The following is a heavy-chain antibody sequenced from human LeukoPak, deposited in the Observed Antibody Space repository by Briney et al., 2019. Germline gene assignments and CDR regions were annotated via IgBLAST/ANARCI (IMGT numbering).Heavy chain of an antibody. J-gene: IGHJ4*02. D-gene: IGHD2-15*01. CDR2: IRKKGDGGTP. CDR1: GFTFGDYT. V-gene: IGHV3-49*03. CDR3: TTDPPTRY. Sequence: GGSLRLSCTTSGFTFGDYTITWIRQAPGKGLEWVCFIRKKGDGGTPEYAASVKGRFTVSRDDSKSIAYLQMNSLKTEDTAVYYCTTDPPTRYWGQGTLVSVPS.